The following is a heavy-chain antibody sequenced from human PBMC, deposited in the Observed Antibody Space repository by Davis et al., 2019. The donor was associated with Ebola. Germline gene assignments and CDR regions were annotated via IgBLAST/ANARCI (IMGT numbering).Heavy chain of an antibody. D-gene: IGHD2-2*01. Sequence: GGSLRLSCAASGFTFSSYAMHWVRQAPGQGLEWVAVISYDGSNKYYADSVKGRFTISRDNSKNTLYLQMNSLRAEDTAVYYCARDFIVVVPAAIYNYYYGMDVWGQGTTVTVSS. J-gene: IGHJ6*02. CDR1: GFTFSSYA. CDR3: ARDFIVVVPAAIYNYYYGMDV. V-gene: IGHV3-30-3*01. CDR2: ISYDGSNK.